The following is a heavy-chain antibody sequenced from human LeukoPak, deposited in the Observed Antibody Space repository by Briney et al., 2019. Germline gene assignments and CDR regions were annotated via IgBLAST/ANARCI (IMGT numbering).Heavy chain of an antibody. J-gene: IGHJ3*02. V-gene: IGHV3-30*04. CDR3: ARGSHPPFDI. CDR2: ISYDGSNK. Sequence: QTGGSLRLSCAASGFTFSSYAMHWVRQAPGKGLEWVAVISYDGSNKYYADSVKGRFTISRDNSKNTLYLQMNSLRAEDTAVYYCARGSHPPFDIWGQGTMVTVSS. CDR1: GFTFSSYA.